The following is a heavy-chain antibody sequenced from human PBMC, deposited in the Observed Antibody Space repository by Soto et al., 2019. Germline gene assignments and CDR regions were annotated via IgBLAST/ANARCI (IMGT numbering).Heavy chain of an antibody. CDR1: GGSVSSGSYY. V-gene: IGHV4-61*01. D-gene: IGHD5-12*01. Sequence: SETLSLTCTVSGGSVSSGSYYWSWIRQPPGKGLEWIGYIYYSGSTNYNPSLKSRVTISVDTSKNQFSLKLSSVTAADTAVYYCAGRDGYNFAEYFQHWGQGTLVTVSS. CDR3: AGRDGYNFAEYFQH. CDR2: IYYSGST. J-gene: IGHJ1*01.